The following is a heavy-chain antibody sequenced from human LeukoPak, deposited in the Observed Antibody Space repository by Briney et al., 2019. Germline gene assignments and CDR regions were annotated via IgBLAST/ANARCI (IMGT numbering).Heavy chain of an antibody. CDR1: GFTFSSHW. CDR3: ARDKVVGATFFDY. J-gene: IGHJ4*02. V-gene: IGHV3-7*01. CDR2: IKQDGTEI. D-gene: IGHD1-26*01. Sequence: GGSLRLSCAASGFTFSSHWMSWVRQAPGKGPEGVANIKQDGTEIYYVDSVKGRFTISRDNAKNSLYLQMNSLRDEVTAVYYCARDKVVGATFFDYWGQGTLVTVSS.